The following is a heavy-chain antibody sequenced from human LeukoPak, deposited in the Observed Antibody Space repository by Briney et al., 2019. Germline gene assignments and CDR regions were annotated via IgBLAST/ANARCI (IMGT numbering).Heavy chain of an antibody. V-gene: IGHV4-39*01. CDR1: GGSISSSSYY. CDR3: ARRSPYQLLFDP. J-gene: IGHJ5*02. Sequence: PSETLSLTCTVSGGSISSSSYYWGWIRQPPGKWLEWIGSIYYSGSTYYNPSLKSRVTMSVDTSKNQFSLRLSSVTAADTAVYYCARRSPYQLLFDPWGQGTLVTVSS. D-gene: IGHD2-2*01. CDR2: IYYSGST.